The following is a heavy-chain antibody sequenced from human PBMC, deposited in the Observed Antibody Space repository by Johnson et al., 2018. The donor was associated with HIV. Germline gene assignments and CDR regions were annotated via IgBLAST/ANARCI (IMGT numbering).Heavy chain of an antibody. CDR2: ITGYGAHT. V-gene: IGHV3-23*04. D-gene: IGHD6-13*01. CDR1: GFTFSTND. Sequence: VQLVESGGGLVQPGGSLRLSCAASGFTFSTNDMNWVRQAPGKEPQWVSAITGYGAHTYYADSVKGRFTISRDNSKNTLYLQINSLRAEDTAVYYCARDRRVGAAAPDDAFDIWGQGTVVTVSS. CDR3: ARDRRVGAAAPDDAFDI. J-gene: IGHJ3*02.